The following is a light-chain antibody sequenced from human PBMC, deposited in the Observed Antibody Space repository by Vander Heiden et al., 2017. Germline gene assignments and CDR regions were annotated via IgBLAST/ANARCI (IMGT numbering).Light chain of an antibody. Sequence: QSALTQPASVSGSPGQSITISCTGTSSAVGGYNYVSWYQQHPGKAPKLMIYDVIKRPSGVSNRFSGSKSGTPASLTISGLQAEDEADYFCSSYTSSSTREVFGGGTKLTVL. CDR2: DVI. J-gene: IGLJ2*01. V-gene: IGLV2-14*01. CDR3: SSYTSSSTREV. CDR1: SSAVGGYNY.